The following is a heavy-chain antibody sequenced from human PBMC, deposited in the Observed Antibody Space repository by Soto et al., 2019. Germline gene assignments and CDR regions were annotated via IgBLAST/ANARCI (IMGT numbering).Heavy chain of an antibody. CDR3: AREEEPSGSYPYYYGMDG. Sequence: PGGSLRLSCAASGFTFSSYWMHWVRQAPGKGLVWVSRINSDGSSTTYADSVKGRFTVSRDNAKNTLYLHMNSLRADDTAVYHCAREEEPSGSYPYYYGMDGWGQGTTVTVSS. J-gene: IGHJ6*02. V-gene: IGHV3-74*01. D-gene: IGHD1-26*01. CDR2: INSDGSST. CDR1: GFTFSSYW.